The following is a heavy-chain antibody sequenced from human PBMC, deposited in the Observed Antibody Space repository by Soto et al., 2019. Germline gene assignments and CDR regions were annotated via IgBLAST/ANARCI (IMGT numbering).Heavy chain of an antibody. CDR3: ARGRTVVKDYYYYGMDV. D-gene: IGHD2-21*01. J-gene: IGHJ6*02. CDR1: GFTVSSNY. V-gene: IGHV3-53*01. CDR2: IYSGGST. Sequence: GGSRRLSCAASGFTVSSNYMSWVRQAPGKGLEWVSVIYSGGSTYYADSVKGRFTISRDNSKNTLYLQMNSLRAEDTAVYYCARGRTVVKDYYYYGMDVWGQGTTVTVSS.